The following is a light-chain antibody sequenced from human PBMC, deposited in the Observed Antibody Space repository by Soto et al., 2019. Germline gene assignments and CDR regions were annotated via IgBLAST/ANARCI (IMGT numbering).Light chain of an antibody. CDR2: YAS. CDR1: QSVNRD. J-gene: IGKJ2*02. Sequence: EIVLTQSPGTLYLSPGERATLSCRASQSVNRDLAWYQQKPGQAPRLLIFYASNRATGTPAKFSGSGSGTDFTLTIISLQPEDFAVYYCQQRHNSCTFGQGTKLEIK. V-gene: IGKV3-11*01. CDR3: QQRHNSCT.